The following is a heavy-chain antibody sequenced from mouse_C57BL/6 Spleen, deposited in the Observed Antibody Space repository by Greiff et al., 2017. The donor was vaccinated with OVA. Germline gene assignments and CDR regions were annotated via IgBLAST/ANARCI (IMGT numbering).Heavy chain of an antibody. CDR3: TREGFTTVVATDYYAMDY. CDR2: ISSGGDYT. V-gene: IGHV5-9-1*02. CDR1: GFTFSSYA. Sequence: VQLKESGEGLVKPGGSLKLSCAASGFTFSSYAMSWVRQTPEKRLEWVAYISSGGDYTYYADTVKGRFTISRDNARNTLYLQMSSLKSEDTAMYYCTREGFTTVVATDYYAMDYWGQGTSFTVSS. D-gene: IGHD1-1*01. J-gene: IGHJ4*01.